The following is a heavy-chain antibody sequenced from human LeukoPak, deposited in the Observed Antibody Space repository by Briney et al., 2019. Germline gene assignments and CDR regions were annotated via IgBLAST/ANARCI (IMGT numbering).Heavy chain of an antibody. D-gene: IGHD3-10*01. CDR2: INPDGTDT. CDR1: GFTLSGAW. Sequence: GGSLRLSCAASGFTLSGAWMHWVRQAPGKGLVWVSRINPDGTDTSYADSVKGRFTISRDDAKNTLYLQMNSLRAEDTAVYYCARVSGPGLDEYFHLWGQGTLVTVSS. CDR3: ARVSGPGLDEYFHL. V-gene: IGHV3-74*01. J-gene: IGHJ1*01.